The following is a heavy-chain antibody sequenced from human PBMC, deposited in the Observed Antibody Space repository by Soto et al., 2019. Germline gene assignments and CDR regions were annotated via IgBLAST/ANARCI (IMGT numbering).Heavy chain of an antibody. D-gene: IGHD6-13*01. CDR3: ARDRSSSWYSPLGWFDP. J-gene: IGHJ5*02. Sequence: SETLSLTCTVSGGSISSYYWSWIRQPPGKGLEWIGYIYYSGSTNYNPSLKSRVTISVDTSKNQFSLKLSSVTAADTAVYYCARDRSSSWYSPLGWFDPWGQGTLVTVSS. CDR2: IYYSGST. CDR1: GGSISSYY. V-gene: IGHV4-59*01.